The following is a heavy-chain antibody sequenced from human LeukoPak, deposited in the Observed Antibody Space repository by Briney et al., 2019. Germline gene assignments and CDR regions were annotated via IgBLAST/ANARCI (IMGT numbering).Heavy chain of an antibody. CDR3: ARAGRGHYYDSSGYYYVGY. CDR1: GYTFTNYY. CDR2: INPGGGNT. Sequence: ASVKVSCKASGYTFTNYYIHWVRQAPGQGLEWMGLINPGGGNTNYAQNFQGRVTMTRDTSASTVYMQLSRLRSDDTAVYYCARAGRGHYYDSSGYYYVGYWGQGTLVTVSS. V-gene: IGHV1-46*01. D-gene: IGHD3-22*01. J-gene: IGHJ4*02.